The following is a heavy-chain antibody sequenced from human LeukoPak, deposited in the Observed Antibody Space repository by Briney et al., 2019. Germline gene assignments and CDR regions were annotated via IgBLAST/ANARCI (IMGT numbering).Heavy chain of an antibody. CDR3: TRGSLSGSSRDY. D-gene: IGHD1-26*01. CDR1: GYTFTGYD. J-gene: IGHJ4*02. Sequence: ASVKVSCKASGYTFTGYDINWVRQATRQGVEWMGWMNPSTGDTGYAQKFQGRVTMTRNTSVDTAFMELSGLGSEDTAVYYCTRGSLSGSSRDYWGQGTLVTVSS. CDR2: MNPSTGDT. V-gene: IGHV1-8*01.